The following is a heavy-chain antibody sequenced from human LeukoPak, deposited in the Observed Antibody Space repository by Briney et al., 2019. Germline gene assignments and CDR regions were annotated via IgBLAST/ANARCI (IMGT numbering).Heavy chain of an antibody. CDR1: GYTLTELS. D-gene: IGHD6-13*01. CDR2: FDPEDGET. CDR3: AARPSSSWFPFDY. J-gene: IGHJ4*02. Sequence: ASVKVSCKVSGYTLTELSMHWVRQAPGKGREWMGGFDPEDGETIYAQKFQGRVNMTEDTSTDTAYMELSSLGSEDTAVYYCAARPSSSWFPFDYWGPGTLVTVSS. V-gene: IGHV1-24*01.